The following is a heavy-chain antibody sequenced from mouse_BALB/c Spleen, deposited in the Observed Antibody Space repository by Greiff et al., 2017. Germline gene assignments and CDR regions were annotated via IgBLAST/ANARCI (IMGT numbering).Heavy chain of an antibody. CDR3: SRETLSGNFLFDV. J-gene: IGHJ1*01. V-gene: IGHV5-12-2*01. Sequence: EVQVVESGGGLVQPGGSLKLSCAASGFTFSSYTMSWVRQTPEKRLEWVAYISNGGGSTYYPDTVKGRFTISRDNAKNTLYLQMSSLKSEDTAMYYCSRETLSGNFLFDVWGAGTTVTVSS. D-gene: IGHD2-1*01. CDR1: GFTFSSYT. CDR2: ISNGGGST.